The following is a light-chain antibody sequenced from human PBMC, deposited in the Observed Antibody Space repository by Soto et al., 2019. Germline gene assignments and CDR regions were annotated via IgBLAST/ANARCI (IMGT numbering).Light chain of an antibody. V-gene: IGLV1-47*01. J-gene: IGLJ2*01. CDR2: RNN. CDR3: AAWDDSLSGPV. CDR1: SSNIGSNY. Sequence: QSVLTQPPSASGTPGQRVTISCSGSSSNIGSNYVYWYQQLPGTAPKLLIYRNNQRPSGVPDRFSGSKSGTSASLAISGFRSEDEADYYCAAWDDSLSGPVFGGGTKLTVL.